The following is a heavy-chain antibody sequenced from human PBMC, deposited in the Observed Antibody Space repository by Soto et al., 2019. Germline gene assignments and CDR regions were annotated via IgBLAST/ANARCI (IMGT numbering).Heavy chain of an antibody. J-gene: IGHJ4*02. CDR2: IYYSGST. D-gene: IGHD6-19*01. V-gene: IGHV4-59*01. CDR3: ARVFRYSSGWIRGETFDY. Sequence: SSETLSLTCTVSGGSISSYYWSWIRQPPGKGLEWIGYIYYSGSTNYNPSLKSRVTISVDTSKNQFSLKLSSVTAADTAVYYCARVFRYSSGWIRGETFDYWGQGTLVTVSS. CDR1: GGSISSYY.